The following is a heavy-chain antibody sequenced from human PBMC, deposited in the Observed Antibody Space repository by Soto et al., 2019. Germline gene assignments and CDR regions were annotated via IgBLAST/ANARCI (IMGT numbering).Heavy chain of an antibody. Sequence: DVQLLESGGGLVQPGGSLRLSCAASGFTFNAYAMTWVRQAPGKGLEWVSAIGGSGGNRYYAGSVRGRFTISRDNSKDTVDLQMNSLRVEVTAVYYCARVATDYINSVDHWGQGILVSVSS. CDR3: ARVATDYINSVDH. D-gene: IGHD4-4*01. V-gene: IGHV3-23*01. CDR2: IGGSGGNR. CDR1: GFTFNAYA. J-gene: IGHJ4*02.